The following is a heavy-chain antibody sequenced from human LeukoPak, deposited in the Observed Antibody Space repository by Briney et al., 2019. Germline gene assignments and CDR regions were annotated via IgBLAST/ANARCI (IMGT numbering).Heavy chain of an antibody. CDR2: ISASGGST. Sequence: GGSLRLSCAASGFTSSSYAMSWVRQAPGKGLEWVLSISASGGSTNYADSVKGRFTISRDNSKNTVYLQMNSLRAEDTAVYYCAKVMKGSERLTMVRGVIIKTAGLYYMDVWGKGTTVTVSS. J-gene: IGHJ6*03. CDR3: AKVMKGSERLTMVRGVIIKTAGLYYMDV. CDR1: GFTSSSYA. D-gene: IGHD3-10*01. V-gene: IGHV3-23*01.